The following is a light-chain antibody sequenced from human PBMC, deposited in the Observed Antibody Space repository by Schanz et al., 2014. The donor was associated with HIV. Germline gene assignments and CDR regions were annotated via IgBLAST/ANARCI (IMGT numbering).Light chain of an antibody. CDR2: DNT. V-gene: IGLV1-40*01. Sequence: QSVLAQPPSVSGAPGQRVTISCTGTSSNIGAGYDVHWYQLLPGTAPTLLIFDNTNRPSGVPARFSGSKSGTSASLTIRGLRSEDEADYYCAAWDDSLSSILFGGGTKLTVL. CDR1: SSNIGAGYD. CDR3: AAWDDSLSSIL. J-gene: IGLJ3*02.